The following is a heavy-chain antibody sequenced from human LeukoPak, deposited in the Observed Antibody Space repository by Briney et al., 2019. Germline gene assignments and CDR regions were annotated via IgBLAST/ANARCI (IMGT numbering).Heavy chain of an antibody. CDR3: AKDSEGYWFDP. J-gene: IGHJ5*02. CDR1: GFTFTTYW. CDR2: IKQDGSEK. Sequence: PGGSLRLSYPTSGFTFTTYWMSWVRQAPGKGLEWVANIKQDGSEKYYVDSVKGRFTISRDDAKNSLYLQMNSLTADDTAIYYCAKDSEGYWFDPWVQRTVITVSS. V-gene: IGHV3-7*05.